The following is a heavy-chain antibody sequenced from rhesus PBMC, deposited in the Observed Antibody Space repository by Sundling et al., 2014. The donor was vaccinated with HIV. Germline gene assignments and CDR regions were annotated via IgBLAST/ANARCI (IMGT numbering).Heavy chain of an antibody. CDR2: ISSGGST. J-gene: IGHJ4*01. CDR3: AKDSLTYYYDSGYFDY. Sequence: EVQLVESGGGLAKPGGSLRLSCAASGFTFSSYAMHWVRQAPGKGLEWVSAISSGGSTYYADSVKGRFTISRDNSKNTLSLQMNSLRAEDTAVYYCAKDSLTYYYDSGYFDYWGQGVLVTVSS. D-gene: IGHD3-28*01. CDR1: GFTFSSYA. V-gene: IGHV3-103*01.